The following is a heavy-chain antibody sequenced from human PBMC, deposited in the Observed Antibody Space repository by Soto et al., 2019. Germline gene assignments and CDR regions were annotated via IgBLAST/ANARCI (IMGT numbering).Heavy chain of an antibody. CDR2: IYSGGTT. CDR1: GFSVSINY. J-gene: IGHJ3*01. CDR3: AGDSTDGDFVDAFDV. V-gene: IGHV3-66*01. Sequence: ELQLVESGGGLVQPAGSLRLSCAASGFSVSINYVNWVRQAPGKGLEWVSVIYSGGTTHYADSVKGRFTISRDTSKNTLYLQMNSLRVEYTAVYYCAGDSTDGDFVDAFDVWGQGTMVTVSS. D-gene: IGHD4-17*01.